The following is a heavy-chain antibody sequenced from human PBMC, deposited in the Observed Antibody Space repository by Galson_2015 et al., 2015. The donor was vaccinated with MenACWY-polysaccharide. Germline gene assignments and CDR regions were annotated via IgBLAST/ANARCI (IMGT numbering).Heavy chain of an antibody. CDR1: GFTFGNSW. J-gene: IGHJ5*02. D-gene: IGHD6-19*01. CDR2: ITSDGSGT. V-gene: IGHV3-74*01. Sequence: SLRLSCAASGFTFGNSWMHWVRQTPARGLVWVSRITSDGSGTGYADSVKGRFTISRDNAKNTLYLKMNSLSVEDTAVYYCSRGIALTGNPNWFDPWGQGTLVTVSS. CDR3: SRGIALTGNPNWFDP.